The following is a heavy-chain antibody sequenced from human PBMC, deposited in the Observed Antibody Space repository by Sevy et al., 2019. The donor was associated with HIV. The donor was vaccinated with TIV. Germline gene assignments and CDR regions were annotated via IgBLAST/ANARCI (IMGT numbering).Heavy chain of an antibody. CDR1: GGTFSSYG. V-gene: IGHV1-69*13. Sequence: ASVKVSCKASGGTFSSYGISWVRQAPGQGLEWMGGIIPILGTVNYAQKFQDRVTITADESTKTAYMELSSLRSEDTAVYYCARGEDNGRYYFDYWGQETLVSVSS. J-gene: IGHJ4*02. CDR3: ARGEDNGRYYFDY. CDR2: IIPILGTV. D-gene: IGHD1-26*01.